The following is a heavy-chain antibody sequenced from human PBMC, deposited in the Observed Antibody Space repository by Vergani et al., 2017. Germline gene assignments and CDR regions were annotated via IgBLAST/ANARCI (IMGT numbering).Heavy chain of an antibody. CDR1: GGSFSGYY. CDR2: INHSGST. J-gene: IGHJ4*02. Sequence: QVQLQESGPGLVKPSETLSLTCTVSGGSFSGYYWSWIRQPPGKGLEWIGEINHSGSTNYNPSLKSRVTISVDTSKNQFSLKLSSVTAADTAVYYCARGPRVRSYFVEHRQPHKHFDYWGQGTLVTVSS. CDR3: ARGPRVRSYFVEHRQPHKHFDY. D-gene: IGHD1-26*01. V-gene: IGHV4-34*01.